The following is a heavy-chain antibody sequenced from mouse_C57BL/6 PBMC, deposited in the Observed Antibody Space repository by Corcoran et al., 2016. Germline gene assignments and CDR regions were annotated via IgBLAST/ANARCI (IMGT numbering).Heavy chain of an antibody. J-gene: IGHJ4*01. CDR3: ARAPDGYYYAMDY. Sequence: EVQLQQSGPELVKPGASVKISCKASGYTFTDYYMNWVKQSHGKSLEWIGDINPNNGGTSYNQKFKGKATLTVDKSSSTAYMELRSLTSEDSAVYYCARAPDGYYYAMDYWGQGTSVTVSS. CDR2: INPNNGGT. D-gene: IGHD2-3*01. CDR1: GYTFTDYY. V-gene: IGHV1-26*01.